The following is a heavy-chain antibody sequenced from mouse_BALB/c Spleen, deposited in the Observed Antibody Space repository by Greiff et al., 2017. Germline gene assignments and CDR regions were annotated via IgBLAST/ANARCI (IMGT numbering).Heavy chain of an antibody. CDR1: GYTFTSYT. J-gene: IGHJ2*01. Sequence: VQLVESGAELARPGASVKMSCKASGYTFTSYTMHWVKQRPGQGLEWIGYINPSSGYTNYNQKFKDKATLTADKSSSTAYMQLSSLTSEDSAVYYCARRDYYGSSGVDYWGQGTTLTVSS. V-gene: IGHV1-4*01. D-gene: IGHD1-1*01. CDR2: INPSSGYT. CDR3: ARRDYYGSSGVDY.